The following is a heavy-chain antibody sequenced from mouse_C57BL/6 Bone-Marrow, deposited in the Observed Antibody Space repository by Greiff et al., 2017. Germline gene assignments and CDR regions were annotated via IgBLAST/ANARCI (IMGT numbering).Heavy chain of an antibody. Sequence: QVQLQPSGAELARPGASVKLSCKASGYTFTSYGISWVKQRTGQGLEWIGEIYPRSGNTYYNEKFKGKATLTADKSSSTAYMELRSLTSEDSAVYFCARMKGARDYWGQGTSVTVSS. CDR2: IYPRSGNT. J-gene: IGHJ4*01. CDR1: GYTFTSYG. V-gene: IGHV1-81*01. CDR3: ARMKGARDY.